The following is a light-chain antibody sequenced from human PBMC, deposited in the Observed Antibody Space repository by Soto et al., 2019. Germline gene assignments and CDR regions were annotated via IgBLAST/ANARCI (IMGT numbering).Light chain of an antibody. J-gene: IGKJ1*01. Sequence: EIVMTQSPATLSVSPGERATLSCRASQSVSSNLAWYQQKPGQAPRLLISGSSIRATGIPKRFSGSASGTNFTLTISSLEPEDFAVYYCQQYGSSPWTFGQGTKVDI. V-gene: IGKV3-20*01. CDR1: QSVSSN. CDR3: QQYGSSPWT. CDR2: GSS.